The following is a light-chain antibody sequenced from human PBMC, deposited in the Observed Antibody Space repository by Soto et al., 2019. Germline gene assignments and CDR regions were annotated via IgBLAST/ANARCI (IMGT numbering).Light chain of an antibody. V-gene: IGKV1-33*01. CDR1: QVISNY. J-gene: IGKJ5*01. CDR3: QQYDNPPLT. Sequence: DIQMTQSPSSLSACVGDRVTITCQSSQVISNYLNWYQQKPGKAPKLLIYDASNLETGVPSRFSGSGSGTDFTFTISSLQPEDIATYYCQQYDNPPLTFGQGTRLEIK. CDR2: DAS.